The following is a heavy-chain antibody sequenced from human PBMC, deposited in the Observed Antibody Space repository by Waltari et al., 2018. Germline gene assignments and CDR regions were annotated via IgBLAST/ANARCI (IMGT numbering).Heavy chain of an antibody. J-gene: IGHJ4*02. CDR1: GYTFTDYY. Sequence: QVMLVQSGAEVKKPGASVKVSCKASGYTFTDYYIHWVRQAPGQGLEWVGWVKPNSGGTNFPQKFKGRVTMTRDTSITTAYMDLRGLTSDDTAVYYCARDKDYIDFSGYDLDHWGQGILVTVSS. CDR3: ARDKDYIDFSGYDLDH. CDR2: VKPNSGGT. D-gene: IGHD3-22*01. V-gene: IGHV1-2*02.